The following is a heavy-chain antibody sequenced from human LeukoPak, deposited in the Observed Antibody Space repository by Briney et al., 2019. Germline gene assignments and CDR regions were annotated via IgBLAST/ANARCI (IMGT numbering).Heavy chain of an antibody. D-gene: IGHD5-18*01. CDR3: ARQVEYSTSYPQGWYFDL. J-gene: IGHJ2*01. Sequence: GGSLRLSCAASGFTFSSYAMSWVRQAPGKGLEWVSSITNTGNTTYYADSVKGRFTISRDNSRDTLYLHMTSLRADDTAVYFCARQVEYSTSYPQGWYFDLWGRGTLVTVSS. V-gene: IGHV3-23*01. CDR1: GFTFSSYA. CDR2: ITNTGNTT.